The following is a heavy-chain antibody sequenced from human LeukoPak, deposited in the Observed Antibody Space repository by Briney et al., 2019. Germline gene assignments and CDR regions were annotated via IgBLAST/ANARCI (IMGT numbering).Heavy chain of an antibody. CDR1: GYTFTSYY. CDR3: ARARNSYAFDY. J-gene: IGHJ4*02. CDR2: INPSGGST. D-gene: IGHD5-18*01. V-gene: IGHV1-46*01. Sequence: GASVKLSCKASGYTFTSYYMHWVRQAPGQGLEWMGIINPSGGSTSYAQKFQGRVTMTRDTSTSTVYMELSSLRSEDTAVYYCARARNSYAFDYWGQGTLVTVSS.